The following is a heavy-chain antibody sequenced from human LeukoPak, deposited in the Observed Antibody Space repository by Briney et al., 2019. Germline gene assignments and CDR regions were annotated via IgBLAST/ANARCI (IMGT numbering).Heavy chain of an antibody. CDR2: INPNSGGT. D-gene: IGHD2-2*01. V-gene: IGHV1-2*02. Sequence: ALVKVSCKASGYTFTGYYMHWVRQAPGQGLEWMGWINPNSGGTNYAQKFQGRVTMTRDTSISTAYMELSRLRSDDTAVYYCARLPGYCSSTSCPPYYYGMDVWGQGTTVTVSS. CDR3: ARLPGYCSSTSCPPYYYGMDV. CDR1: GYTFTGYY. J-gene: IGHJ6*02.